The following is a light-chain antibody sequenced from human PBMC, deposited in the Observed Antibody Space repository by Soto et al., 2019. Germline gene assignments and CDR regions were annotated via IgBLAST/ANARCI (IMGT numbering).Light chain of an antibody. CDR1: SSNIGAGYD. CDR2: GNN. CDR3: QSFDNSLSGSRV. V-gene: IGLV1-40*01. Sequence: LTQPPSVSGAPGQRVTISCTGSSSNIGAGYDVHWYQQLPGTAPKLLIFGNNNRPSGVPDRLSGSKSDTSASLAITGLQAEDEADYYCQSFDNSLSGSRVFGTGTKLTVL. J-gene: IGLJ1*01.